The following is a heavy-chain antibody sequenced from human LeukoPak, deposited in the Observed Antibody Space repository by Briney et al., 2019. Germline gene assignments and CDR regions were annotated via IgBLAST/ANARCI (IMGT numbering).Heavy chain of an antibody. CDR2: INPNSGGT. CDR1: GYTFTGYY. Sequence: ASVKVSCKASGYTFTGYYMHWVRQAPGQGLEWMGWINPNSGGTNYAQKFQGWVTMTRDTSISTAYMELSRLRSDDTAVYYCAKGPIGYDSSGYSDYWGQGTLVTVSS. V-gene: IGHV1-2*04. J-gene: IGHJ4*02. D-gene: IGHD3-22*01. CDR3: AKGPIGYDSSGYSDY.